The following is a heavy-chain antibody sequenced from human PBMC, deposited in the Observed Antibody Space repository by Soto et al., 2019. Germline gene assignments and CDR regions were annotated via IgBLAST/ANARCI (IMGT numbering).Heavy chain of an antibody. V-gene: IGHV1-69*04. Sequence: QVQLVQSGAEVKRPGSSVKVSCKASGDNFNFYSINWVRQAPGLGLEWMGRVNPILSMSNYAQRFQGRVTMTADKSTSTDYMELSGLRCEDTAIYYGETSHWSGYRAFVFLGQGALVTVSS. CDR3: ETSHWSGYRAFVF. CDR1: GDNFNFYS. J-gene: IGHJ4*02. CDR2: VNPILSMS. D-gene: IGHD1-7*01.